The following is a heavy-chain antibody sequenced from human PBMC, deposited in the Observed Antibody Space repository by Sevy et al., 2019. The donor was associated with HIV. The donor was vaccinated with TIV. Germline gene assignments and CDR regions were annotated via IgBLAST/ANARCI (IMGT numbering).Heavy chain of an antibody. D-gene: IGHD3-9*01. Sequence: GGSLRLSCEASGFTFSSYWMHWVRQVPGKGRVWVSRIDPDGSRTSYVDSVKGRFTISRDNAKNRLYLQMNSLRGEDTAVYYCAKDFDWPSDYWGQGTLVTVSS. J-gene: IGHJ4*02. CDR3: AKDFDWPSDY. V-gene: IGHV3-74*01. CDR1: GFTFSSYW. CDR2: IDPDGSRT.